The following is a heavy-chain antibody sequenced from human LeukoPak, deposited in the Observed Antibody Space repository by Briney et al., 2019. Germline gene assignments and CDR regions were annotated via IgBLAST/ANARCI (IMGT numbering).Heavy chain of an antibody. J-gene: IGHJ4*02. CDR3: AKDRGYSSGWYGEFDY. V-gene: IGHV3-21*04. CDR1: GFTPTSLS. Sequence: GRSLRPSSAASGFTPTSLSMNWVGPAPGRGVEWVSSISSSSSYIYYADSVKGRFAISRDNSKNTLYLQMNSLRAEDTAVYYCAKDRGYSSGWYGEFDYWGQGTLVTVSS. CDR2: ISSSSSYI. D-gene: IGHD6-19*01.